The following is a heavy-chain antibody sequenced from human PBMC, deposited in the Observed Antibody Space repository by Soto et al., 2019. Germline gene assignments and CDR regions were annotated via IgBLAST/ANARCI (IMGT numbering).Heavy chain of an antibody. Sequence: SVKGSCKASGGTFSSYAISWVRQAPGQGLEWVGGIIPIFGTANYAQKFQGRVTITADKSTSTAYMELRSLRSEDTAVYYCARDIVVVPAAIRIYYYYYGMDVGGQGTTVTGSS. CDR3: ARDIVVVPAAIRIYYYYYGMDV. CDR2: IIPIFGTA. J-gene: IGHJ6*02. CDR1: GGTFSSYA. D-gene: IGHD2-2*02. V-gene: IGHV1-69*06.